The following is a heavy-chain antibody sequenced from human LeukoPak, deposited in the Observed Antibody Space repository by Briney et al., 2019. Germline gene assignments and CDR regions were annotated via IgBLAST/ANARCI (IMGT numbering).Heavy chain of an antibody. Sequence: SETLSLTCAVYGGSFSGYYWSWIRQPPGKGLEWIGSIYYSGSTYYNPSLKSRVAISVDTSKNQFSLKLSSVTAADTAVYYCARHAVGGTSDYWGQGTLVTVSS. CDR1: GGSFSGYY. CDR3: ARHAVGGTSDY. CDR2: IYYSGST. V-gene: IGHV4-34*01. D-gene: IGHD6-19*01. J-gene: IGHJ4*02.